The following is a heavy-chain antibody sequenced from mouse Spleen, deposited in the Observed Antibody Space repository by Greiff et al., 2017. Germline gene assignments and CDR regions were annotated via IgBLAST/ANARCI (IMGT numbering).Heavy chain of an antibody. D-gene: IGHD1-1*01. Sequence: VQLQQSGPELVKPGASVKISCKASGYTFTDYYMNWVKQSHGKSLEWIGDINPNNGGTSYNQKFKGKATLTVDKSSSTAYMELRSLTSEDSAVYYCARRGGSNSRYAMDYWGQGTSVTVSS. CDR1: GYTFTDYY. J-gene: IGHJ4*01. CDR3: ARRGGSNSRYAMDY. V-gene: IGHV1-26*01. CDR2: INPNNGGT.